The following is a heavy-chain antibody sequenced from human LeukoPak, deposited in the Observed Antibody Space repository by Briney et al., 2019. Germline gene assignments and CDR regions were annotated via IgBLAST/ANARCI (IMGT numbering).Heavy chain of an antibody. Sequence: PSETLSLTCAVSGGSISSSNWWSWVRQPPGKGLEWIGEIYHSGSTYYNPSLKSRVTISVDRSKNQFSLRLSSVTAADTAVYYCARVSCGGDCYLFDYWGQGTLVTVSS. J-gene: IGHJ4*02. D-gene: IGHD2-21*02. CDR1: GGSISSSNW. CDR3: ARVSCGGDCYLFDY. V-gene: IGHV4-4*02. CDR2: IYHSGST.